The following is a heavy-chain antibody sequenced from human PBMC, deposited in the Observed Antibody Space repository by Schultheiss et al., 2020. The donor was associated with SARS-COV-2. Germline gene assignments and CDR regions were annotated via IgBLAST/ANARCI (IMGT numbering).Heavy chain of an antibody. CDR2: ISSSSSYI. J-gene: IGHJ4*02. Sequence: GGSLRLSCAASGFTFSSYSMNWVRQAPGKGLEWVSSISSSSSYIYYADSVKGRFTISRDNSKNTLYLQMSSLRAEDTAVYYCVNGGSYYLSNFDYWGQGTLVTVSS. D-gene: IGHD1-26*01. CDR3: VNGGSYYLSNFDY. CDR1: GFTFSSYS. V-gene: IGHV3-21*01.